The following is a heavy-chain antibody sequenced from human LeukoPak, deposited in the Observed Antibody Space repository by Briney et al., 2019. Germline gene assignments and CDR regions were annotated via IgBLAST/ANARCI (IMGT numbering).Heavy chain of an antibody. D-gene: IGHD1-26*01. CDR3: ARTLGNYYEYFDL. CDR2: IWYDGTNK. CDR1: GVSFSSHG. V-gene: IGHV3-33*03. Sequence: GGSLRLSCAAYGVSFSSHGMHWVRQAPGKGLEWVAVIWYDGTNKYHADSVKGRFTISRDNAKNSLFLQMNSLRAEDTAVYYCARTLGNYYEYFDLWGRGTLVTVSS. J-gene: IGHJ2*01.